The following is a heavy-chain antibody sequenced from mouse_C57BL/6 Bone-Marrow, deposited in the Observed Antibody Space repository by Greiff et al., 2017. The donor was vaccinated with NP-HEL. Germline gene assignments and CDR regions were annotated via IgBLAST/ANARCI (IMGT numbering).Heavy chain of an antibody. Sequence: EVHLVESGGDLVKPGGSLKLSCAASGFTFSSYGMSWVRQTPDKRLEWVATISSGGSYTYYPDSVKGRFTISRDNAKNTLYLQMSSLKSEDTAMYYCARGDYGNYGFFDYWGQGTTLTVSS. D-gene: IGHD2-1*01. CDR1: GFTFSSYG. J-gene: IGHJ2*01. CDR2: ISSGGSYT. CDR3: ARGDYGNYGFFDY. V-gene: IGHV5-6*01.